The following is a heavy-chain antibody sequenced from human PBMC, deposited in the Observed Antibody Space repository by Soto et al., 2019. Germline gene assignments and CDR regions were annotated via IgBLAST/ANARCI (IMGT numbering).Heavy chain of an antibody. CDR1: GFTFSSYA. CDR3: ARGAVGGYMDV. V-gene: IGHV3-64*01. D-gene: IGHD6-19*01. CDR2: ISSNGGST. J-gene: IGHJ6*03. Sequence: EVQLVESGGGLVQPGGSLRLSCAASGFTFSSYAMHWVRQAPGKGLEYVSAISSNGGSTYYANSVKGRFTISRDNSKNTLYLQMGSLRAEDMAVYYCARGAVGGYMDVWGKGTTVTVSS.